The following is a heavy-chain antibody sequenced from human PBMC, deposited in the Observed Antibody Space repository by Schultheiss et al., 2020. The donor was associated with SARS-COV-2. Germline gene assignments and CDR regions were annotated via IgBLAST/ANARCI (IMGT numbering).Heavy chain of an antibody. CDR1: GGTFSSYA. J-gene: IGHJ4*02. V-gene: IGHV1-69*06. CDR3: TTVYVVLRYFLSRRTYDY. CDR2: IIPIFGTA. Sequence: SVKVSCKASGGTFSSYAISWVRQAPGQGLEWMGGIIPIFGTANYAQKFQGRVTITADKSTSTAYMELSSLKTEDTAVYYCTTVYVVLRYFLSRRTYDYWGQGTLVTVSS. D-gene: IGHD3-9*01.